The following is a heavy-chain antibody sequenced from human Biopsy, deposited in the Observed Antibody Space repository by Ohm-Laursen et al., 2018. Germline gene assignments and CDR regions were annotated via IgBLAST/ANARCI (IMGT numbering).Heavy chain of an antibody. CDR3: ARLNSGTYDASDL. Sequence: SLRLSCTASGFALNLYEMNWVRQAPGKGMEWISYIYGGGSPVSYADSVKGRFTISRDNAQNSLYLHMNSLRAEDTAVYYCARLNSGTYDASDLWGQGTMVIVSS. V-gene: IGHV3-48*03. CDR1: GFALNLYE. D-gene: IGHD1-26*01. CDR2: IYGGGSPV. J-gene: IGHJ3*01.